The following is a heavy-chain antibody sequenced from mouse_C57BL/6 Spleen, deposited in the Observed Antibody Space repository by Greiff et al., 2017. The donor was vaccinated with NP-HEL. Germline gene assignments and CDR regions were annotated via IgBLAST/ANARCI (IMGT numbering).Heavy chain of an antibody. Sequence: VQLQQSGAELVKPGASVKLSCKASGYTFTSYWMHWVKQRPGQGLEWIGMIHPNSGSTNYNEKFKSKATLTVDKSSSTAYMQLSSLTSEDSAVYYCARTITTVVATGDYWGQGTTLTVSS. V-gene: IGHV1-64*01. CDR1: GYTFTSYW. CDR3: ARTITTVVATGDY. D-gene: IGHD1-1*01. J-gene: IGHJ2*01. CDR2: IHPNSGST.